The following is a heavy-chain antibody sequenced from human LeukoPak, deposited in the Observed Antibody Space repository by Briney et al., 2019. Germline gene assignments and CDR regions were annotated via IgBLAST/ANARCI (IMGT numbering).Heavy chain of an antibody. J-gene: IGHJ4*02. CDR1: GFTFSNYW. CDR2: IKEDGSEK. D-gene: IGHD3-22*01. V-gene: IGHV3-7*01. CDR3: ARVGGYPFDY. Sequence: GGSLRLSCEASGFTFSNYWMSWVRQPPGKGLEWVANIKEDGSEKDYVDSVKGRFTISRDNAKNSLYLQMNSLRAEDTAVYYCARVGGYPFDYWGQGTLVTVSS.